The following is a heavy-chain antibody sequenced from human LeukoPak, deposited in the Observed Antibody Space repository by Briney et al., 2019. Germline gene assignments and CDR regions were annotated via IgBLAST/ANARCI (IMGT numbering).Heavy chain of an antibody. CDR3: ARGTAAAGTLGY. J-gene: IGHJ4*02. CDR1: GGSISSYY. V-gene: IGHV4-59*01. D-gene: IGHD6-13*01. CDR2: IYYSGST. Sequence: SETLSLTCTVSGGSISSYYWSWIRQPPGKGLEWIGYIYYSGSTNYNPSLKSRVTISVDTSKNQFSLKLSSVTAADTAVYYCARGTAAAGTLGYWGQGTLVAVSS.